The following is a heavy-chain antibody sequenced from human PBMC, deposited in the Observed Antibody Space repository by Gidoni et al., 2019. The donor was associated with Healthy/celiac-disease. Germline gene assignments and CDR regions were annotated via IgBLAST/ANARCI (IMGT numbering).Heavy chain of an antibody. CDR3: ARAWNDVAHDPVGGY. CDR2: ISSSSSTI. V-gene: IGHV3-48*02. D-gene: IGHD1-1*01. J-gene: IGHJ4*02. CDR1: GFPFSGYS. Sequence: EVQLVESGGGLVQPGGSLRLSCAASGFPFSGYSMNWVRQAPGKGLEWVSYISSSSSTIYYADSVKGRFTISRDNAKNSLYLQMNSLRDEDTAVYYCARAWNDVAHDPVGGYWGQGTLVTVSS.